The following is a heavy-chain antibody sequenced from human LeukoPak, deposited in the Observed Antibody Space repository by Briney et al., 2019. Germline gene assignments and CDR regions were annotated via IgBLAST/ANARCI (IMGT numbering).Heavy chain of an antibody. CDR1: GLSFRSYS. CDR3: ARVGKNGWDFDH. Sequence: PGGSLRLSCAASGLSFRSYSMSWVRQAPGKGLEWVANIKRDGTEKYYVGSVKGRFTISRDNAKNSLYLQMTSLRADDTAVYYCARVGKNGWDFDHWGQGTLVTVSS. D-gene: IGHD6-19*01. CDR2: IKRDGTEK. J-gene: IGHJ4*02. V-gene: IGHV3-7*01.